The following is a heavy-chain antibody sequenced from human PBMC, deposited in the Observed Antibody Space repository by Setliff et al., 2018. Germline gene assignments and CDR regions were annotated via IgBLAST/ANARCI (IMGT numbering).Heavy chain of an antibody. V-gene: IGHV3-74*01. CDR1: GFTLSRYW. D-gene: IGHD1-26*01. J-gene: IGHJ3*02. CDR3: TRDWGGVGATNAFDI. CDR2: VNSDGSST. Sequence: GGSLRLSCAASGFTLSRYWMHWVRQAPGKGLVWVSRVNSDGSSTTYADSVTGRFTVSRDNTKNTLYLQMNSLGVEDTAVYYCTRDWGGVGATNAFDIWGQGTMVTVSS.